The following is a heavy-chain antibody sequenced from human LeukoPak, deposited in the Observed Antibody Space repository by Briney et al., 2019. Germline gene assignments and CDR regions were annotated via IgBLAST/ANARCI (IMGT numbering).Heavy chain of an antibody. CDR2: ISGDGGST. CDR1: GFFFDNYA. V-gene: IGHV3-43*02. Sequence: GGSLRLSCAAPGFFFDNYAIHWVRQAPGKGLEWVSLISGDGGSTFHADSVRGRFTISRDNTRKSLSLQMSSLRSEDTALYYCARESETSGWYDYWGQGTLVTVSS. CDR3: ARESETSGWYDY. J-gene: IGHJ4*02. D-gene: IGHD6-19*01.